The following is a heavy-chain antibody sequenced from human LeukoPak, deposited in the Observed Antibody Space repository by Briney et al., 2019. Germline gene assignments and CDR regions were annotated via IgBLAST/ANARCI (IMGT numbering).Heavy chain of an antibody. CDR1: GFILGGYW. CDR3: VSGFLQWLY. Sequence: GGSLRLSCAAFGFILGGYWMSWVRQAPGRGLEWVANTNPDGSIKYYVDSVNGRFTISRDNAKNSLYLQMNSLRAEDTAVYYCVSGFLQWLYWGQGTLVTVSS. D-gene: IGHD3-3*01. CDR2: TNPDGSIK. V-gene: IGHV3-7*01. J-gene: IGHJ4*02.